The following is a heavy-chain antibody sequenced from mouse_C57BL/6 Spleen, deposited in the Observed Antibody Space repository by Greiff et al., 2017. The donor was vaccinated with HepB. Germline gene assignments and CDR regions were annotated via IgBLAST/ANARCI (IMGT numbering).Heavy chain of an antibody. Sequence: EVKLVESGGGLVQPGGSLKLSCAASGFTFSDYYMYWVRQTPEKRLEWVADISNGGGSTYYPDTVKGRVTISRDNAKITLYLQRSRLRSEDTGMYYCARGGCDYWGQGTLVTVSA. CDR2: ISNGGGST. CDR1: GFTFSDYY. CDR3: ARGGCDY. J-gene: IGHJ3*01. V-gene: IGHV5-12*01.